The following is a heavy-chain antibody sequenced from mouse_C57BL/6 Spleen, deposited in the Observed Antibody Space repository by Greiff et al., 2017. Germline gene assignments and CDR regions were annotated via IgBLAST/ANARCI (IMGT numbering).Heavy chain of an antibody. J-gene: IGHJ3*01. V-gene: IGHV1-82*01. CDR1: GYAFSSSW. CDR3: AREDYYGSSYPFFAY. CDR2: IYPGDGDT. Sequence: VKLQQSGPELVKPGASVKISCKASGYAFSSSWMNWVKQRPGKGLEWIGRIYPGDGDTNYNGKFKGKATLTADKSSSTAYMQLSSLTSEDSAVYFCAREDYYGSSYPFFAYWGQGTLVTVSA. D-gene: IGHD1-1*01.